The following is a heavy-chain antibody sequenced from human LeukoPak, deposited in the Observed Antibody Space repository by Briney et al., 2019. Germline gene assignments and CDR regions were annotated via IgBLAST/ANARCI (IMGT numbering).Heavy chain of an antibody. D-gene: IGHD6-19*01. CDR2: INSDGSRI. CDR1: AFTFSSYW. J-gene: IGHJ4*02. CDR3: ARPGIAVAGREGNFDY. V-gene: IGHV3-74*01. Sequence: GGSLRLSCAASAFTFSSYWMHWVRQVPGKGLVWVSRINSDGSRISYADSVRGRFTISRDNAKNTLYLQMNSLRAEDTAVYYCARPGIAVAGREGNFDYWGQGTLATVSS.